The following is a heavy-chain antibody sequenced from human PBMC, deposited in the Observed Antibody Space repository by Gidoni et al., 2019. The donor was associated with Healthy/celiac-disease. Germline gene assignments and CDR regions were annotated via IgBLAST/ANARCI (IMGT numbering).Heavy chain of an antibody. CDR2: ISSNGGST. J-gene: IGHJ6*02. CDR3: VKGGDDYGDSDYYYYYGMDV. V-gene: IGHV3-64D*06. Sequence: EVQLVESGGGLVQPGGSLRLSCSASGFTFSSYAMHWVRQAPGKGLEYVLAISSNGGSTYYADSVKGRFTISRDNSKNTLYLQMSSPRAEDTAVYYCVKGGDDYGDSDYYYYYGMDVWGQGTTVTVSS. CDR1: GFTFSSYA. D-gene: IGHD4-17*01.